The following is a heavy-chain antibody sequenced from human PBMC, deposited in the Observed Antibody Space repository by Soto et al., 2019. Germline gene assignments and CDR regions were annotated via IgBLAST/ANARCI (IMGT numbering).Heavy chain of an antibody. D-gene: IGHD2-15*01. J-gene: IGHJ6*02. Sequence: SVKVSCKASGGTFSTHAIIWVRQAPGPGLEWMGGIIPISGTTYYTQKFQGRVTITADEPTSTAFMELSSLKSEDTAVFYCARGYCSGGNCYSGMDVWGQGTMVTVSS. CDR3: ARGYCSGGNCYSGMDV. V-gene: IGHV1-69*13. CDR2: IIPISGTT. CDR1: GGTFSTHA.